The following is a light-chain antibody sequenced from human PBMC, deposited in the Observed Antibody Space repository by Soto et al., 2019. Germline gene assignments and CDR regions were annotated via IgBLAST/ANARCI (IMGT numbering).Light chain of an antibody. CDR2: GAS. CDR1: QSVSSSY. V-gene: IGKV3-20*01. Sequence: EIVLTQSPGTLSLSPGERATLSCRASQSVSSSYLAWYQQKPGQAPRLLMYGASSRATGIPDRFSGSGSGTDFTLTIRKLEPEEFAVYYCQQFGSWTFGQGTKVEIK. CDR3: QQFGSWT. J-gene: IGKJ1*01.